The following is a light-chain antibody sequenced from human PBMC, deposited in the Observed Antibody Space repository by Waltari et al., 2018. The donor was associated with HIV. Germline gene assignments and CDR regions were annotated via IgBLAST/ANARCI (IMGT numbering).Light chain of an antibody. V-gene: IGLV2-23*01. CDR2: EGS. Sequence: QSALTQPASVSGSPGQSITTSCLGTSSDVGSYHLVSWYQQHPGKAPKLMIYEGSKRPSGVSNRFSGSKSGNTASLTISGLQAEDEADYYCCSYAGSSTLVFGTGTKVTVL. J-gene: IGLJ1*01. CDR1: SSDVGSYHL. CDR3: CSYAGSSTLV.